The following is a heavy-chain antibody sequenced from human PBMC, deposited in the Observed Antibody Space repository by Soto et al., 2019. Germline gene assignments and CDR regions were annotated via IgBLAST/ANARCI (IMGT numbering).Heavy chain of an antibody. J-gene: IGHJ5*02. V-gene: IGHV4-61*01. CDR2: IYYSGST. CDR3: AGHLKKGSNWFDL. Sequence: SETLSLTCTVSGGSVSSGSYYWSWIRQPPGKGLEWIGYIYYSGSTNYNPSLKSRVTIAVDTSKNQFSLNLSSVTAADTAAYSCAGHLKKGSNWFDLWGQGTMVTVSS. CDR1: GGSVSSGSYY.